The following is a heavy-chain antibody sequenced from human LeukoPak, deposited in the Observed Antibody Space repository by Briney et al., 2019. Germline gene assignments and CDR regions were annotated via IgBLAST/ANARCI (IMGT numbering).Heavy chain of an antibody. CDR2: IYYSGST. CDR3: ARATSDYYDSGAYHYYFDY. V-gene: IGHV4-31*03. CDR1: GGSISSGNYY. Sequence: PSETLSLTCTVSGGSISSGNYYWSWIRQHPGKGLEWIGYIYYSGSTYYNPSLKGRVTISVDTSKNQFSLKLSSVTAADTAVYYCARATSDYYDSGAYHYYFDYWGQGTLVTVSS. J-gene: IGHJ4*02. D-gene: IGHD3-22*01.